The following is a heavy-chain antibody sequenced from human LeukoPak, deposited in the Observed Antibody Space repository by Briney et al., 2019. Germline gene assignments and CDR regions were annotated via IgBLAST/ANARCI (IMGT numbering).Heavy chain of an antibody. CDR1: GYTFTSYG. V-gene: IGHV1-18*01. CDR2: ISAYNGNT. J-gene: IGHJ4*02. CDR3: ARGPLHRLMVATYYFDY. D-gene: IGHD5-12*01. Sequence: ASVKVSCKASGYTFTSYGISWVRQAPGQGLEWMGWISAYNGNTNYAQKLQGRVTMTIDTSTSTAYMELRSLRSDDTAVYYCARGPLHRLMVATYYFDYWGQGTLVTVSS.